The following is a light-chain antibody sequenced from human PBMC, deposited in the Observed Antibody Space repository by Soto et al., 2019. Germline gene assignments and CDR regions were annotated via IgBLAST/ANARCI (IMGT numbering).Light chain of an antibody. J-gene: IGKJ5*01. Sequence: DIQMTQSPSSLSASVGDRVTITCRASQNIMKYLNWYQQKPGKAPKLLIYGTSTLESGVPSRFXGSGSGTDFTLTISSLQPEDFATYYCQQSFITPPITFGQGTRLEIK. V-gene: IGKV1-39*01. CDR2: GTS. CDR1: QNIMKY. CDR3: QQSFITPPIT.